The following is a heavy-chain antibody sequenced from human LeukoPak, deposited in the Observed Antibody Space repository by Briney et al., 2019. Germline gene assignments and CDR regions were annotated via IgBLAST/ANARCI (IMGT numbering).Heavy chain of an antibody. Sequence: GGSLRLSCAASGFTFNRNAISWVRKAPGKGLEWVSTIGGSGDKTFYADSVTGRFTISRDNYKNMLHLQMSRLTGEDTALYYCVRRGDASSGWGDHDYWGQGALVTVSS. V-gene: IGHV3-23*01. J-gene: IGHJ4*02. CDR3: VRRGDASSGWGDHDY. CDR1: GFTFNRNA. D-gene: IGHD6-19*01. CDR2: IGGSGDKT.